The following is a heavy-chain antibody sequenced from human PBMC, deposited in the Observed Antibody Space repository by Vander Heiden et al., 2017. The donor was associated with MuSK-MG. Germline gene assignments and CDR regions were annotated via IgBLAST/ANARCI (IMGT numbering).Heavy chain of an antibody. J-gene: IGHJ5*02. CDR2: IFSNDEK. D-gene: IGHD2-8*01. CDR1: GFSLSNARMG. CDR3: ARIEWSGGPRGRGTYNWFDP. Sequence: QVTLKESGPVLVKPTETLTLTCTVSGFSLSNARMGVSWIRQPPGKALEWLAHIFSNDEKSYSTSLKSRLTISKDTSKSQVVLTMTNMDPVDTATYYCARIEWSGGPRGRGTYNWFDPWGQGTLVTVSS. V-gene: IGHV2-26*01.